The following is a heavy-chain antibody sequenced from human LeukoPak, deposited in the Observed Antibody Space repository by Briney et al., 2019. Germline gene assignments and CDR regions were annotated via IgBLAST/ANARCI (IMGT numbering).Heavy chain of an antibody. V-gene: IGHV3-30-3*01. J-gene: IGHJ4*02. CDR2: ISYDGSNK. CDR1: GFTFSSYA. CDR3: ARLYYYDSSGYYYPGPYFDY. D-gene: IGHD3-22*01. Sequence: GGSLRLSCAASGFTFSSYAMHWVRQAPGKGLEWVAVISYDGSNKYYADSVKGRFTISRDNSKNTLYLQMNSLRAEDTAVYYCARLYYYDSSGYYYPGPYFDYWGQGTLVTVSS.